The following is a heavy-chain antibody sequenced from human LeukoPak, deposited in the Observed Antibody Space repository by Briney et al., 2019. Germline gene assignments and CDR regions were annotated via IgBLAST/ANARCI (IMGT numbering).Heavy chain of an antibody. J-gene: IGHJ5*02. CDR2: IYYSGST. Sequence: PSETLSLTCTVSGGSISSSSYYWGWIRQPPGKGLEWIGSIYYSGSTYYNPSLKSRVTISVDTSKNQFSLKLSSVTAADTAVYYCARSQGGRFLEWLFSSNWFDPWGQGTLVTVSS. CDR1: GGSISSSSYY. CDR3: ARSQGGRFLEWLFSSNWFDP. V-gene: IGHV4-39*07. D-gene: IGHD3-3*01.